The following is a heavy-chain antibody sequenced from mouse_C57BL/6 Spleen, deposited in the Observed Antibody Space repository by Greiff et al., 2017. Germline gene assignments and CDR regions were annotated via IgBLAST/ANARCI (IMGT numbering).Heavy chain of an antibody. CDR2: IYPGDGDT. CDR3: ARGDGYYSNHWYCDV. Sequence: VQLQQSGAELVKPGASVKISCKASGYAFSSYWMNWVKQRPGKGLEWIGQIYPGDGDTNYNGKFKGKATLTADKSSSTAYMQLSSLTSEDSAVYFCARGDGYYSNHWYCDVWGTGTTVTVSA. CDR1: GYAFSSYW. D-gene: IGHD2-5*01. J-gene: IGHJ1*03. V-gene: IGHV1-80*01.